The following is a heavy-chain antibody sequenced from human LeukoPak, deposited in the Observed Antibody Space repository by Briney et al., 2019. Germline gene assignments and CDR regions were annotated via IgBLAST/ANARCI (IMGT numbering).Heavy chain of an antibody. J-gene: IGHJ6*03. Sequence: SETLSLTCTVSGGSFSSYYWSWIRQPPGKGLEWIGYIYYSGSTNYNPSLKSRVTISVDTSMNQFSLKLSSVTAADTAVYYCARSEGYYYYYYMDVWGKGTTVTVSS. CDR3: ARSEGYYYYYYMDV. CDR2: IYYSGST. CDR1: GGSFSSYY. V-gene: IGHV4-59*01.